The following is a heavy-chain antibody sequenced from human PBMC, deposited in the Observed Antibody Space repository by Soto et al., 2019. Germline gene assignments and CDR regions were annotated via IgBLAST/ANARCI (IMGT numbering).Heavy chain of an antibody. D-gene: IGHD2-15*01. CDR2: VSGGGENT. Sequence: PGGSLRLSCAASGFTFRNFGMAWVRQAPGKGLEWVSTVSGGGENTHYSDSVNGRFAISRDNSQNTVYLHMSSLRVDDTATYYCAKDVSYGGSLFDFWGQGTQVTVSS. J-gene: IGHJ4*02. V-gene: IGHV3-23*01. CDR1: GFTFRNFG. CDR3: AKDVSYGGSLFDF.